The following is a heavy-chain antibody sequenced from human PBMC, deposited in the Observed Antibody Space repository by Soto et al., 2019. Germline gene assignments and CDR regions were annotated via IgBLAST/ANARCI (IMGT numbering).Heavy chain of an antibody. CDR2: IDPSGGGT. V-gene: IGHV1-46*01. CDR3: ARTGAPRYYYGMDV. D-gene: IGHD3-10*01. Sequence: ASVKVSCKASGYTFTSYGISWVRQAPGRGLEWMGIIDPSGGGTSYAQKFQGRLTMTRDTSTSAVYMELRSLRSDDTAVYYCARTGAPRYYYGMDVWGQGTTVTVSS. J-gene: IGHJ6*02. CDR1: GYTFTSYG.